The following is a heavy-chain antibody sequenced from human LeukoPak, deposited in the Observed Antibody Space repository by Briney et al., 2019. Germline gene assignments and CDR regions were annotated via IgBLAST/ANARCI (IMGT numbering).Heavy chain of an antibody. V-gene: IGHV3-9*01. Sequence: GGSLRLSCAASGFTFDDYAMHWVRQAPGKGLEWVSGSSWNSGSIGYADSVKGRFTISRDNAKNSLYLQMNSLRAEDTALYYCAKARTGGATDFDYWGQGTLVTVSS. CDR1: GFTFDDYA. CDR3: AKARTGGATDFDY. CDR2: SSWNSGSI. J-gene: IGHJ4*02. D-gene: IGHD1-26*01.